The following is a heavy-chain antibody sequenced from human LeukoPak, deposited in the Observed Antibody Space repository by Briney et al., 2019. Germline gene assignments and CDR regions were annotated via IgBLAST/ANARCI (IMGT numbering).Heavy chain of an antibody. CDR2: ISFDGTNK. CDR1: GVSLSNYA. Sequence: GRSLRLSCTASGVSLSNYAMHWVRRPPGRGLEWVAVISFDGTNKYYGDSVEGRFSVSRDNSKNTLYLLMNSLRPDDTAMYYCATDYGDYEPIDYWDQGTLVTVSS. D-gene: IGHD4-17*01. CDR3: ATDYGDYEPIDY. V-gene: IGHV3-30*04. J-gene: IGHJ4*02.